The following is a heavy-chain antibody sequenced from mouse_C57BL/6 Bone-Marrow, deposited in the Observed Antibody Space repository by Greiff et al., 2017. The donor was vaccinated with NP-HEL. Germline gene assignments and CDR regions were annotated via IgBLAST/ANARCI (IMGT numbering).Heavy chain of an antibody. CDR1: GFTFSDYY. J-gene: IGHJ4*01. Sequence: EVNVVESGGGLVQPGGSLKLSCAASGFTFSDYYMYWVRQTPEKRLEWVAYISNGGGSTYYPDTVKGRFTISRDNAKNTLYLQMSRLKSEDTAMYYCARHPGDYWGQGTSVTVSS. CDR2: ISNGGGST. CDR3: ARHPGDY. V-gene: IGHV5-12*01.